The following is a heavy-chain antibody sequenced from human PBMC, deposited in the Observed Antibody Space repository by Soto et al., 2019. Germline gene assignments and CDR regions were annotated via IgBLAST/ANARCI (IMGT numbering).Heavy chain of an antibody. V-gene: IGHV1-69*01. Sequence: QVQLVQSGAEVKKPGSSVKVSCTASGGTFSSYAISWVRQAPGQGLEWMGGIIPIFGTANYAQKFQGRVTITADESTSTAYMELSSLRSEDTAVYYCARGLKDYDILTGYFDYWGQGTLVTVSS. J-gene: IGHJ4*02. CDR3: ARGLKDYDILTGYFDY. CDR1: GGTFSSYA. CDR2: IIPIFGTA. D-gene: IGHD3-9*01.